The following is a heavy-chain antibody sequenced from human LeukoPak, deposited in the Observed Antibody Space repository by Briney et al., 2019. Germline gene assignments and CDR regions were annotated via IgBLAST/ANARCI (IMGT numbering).Heavy chain of an antibody. D-gene: IGHD2-2*01. CDR3: AKRSGYCSTISCYHLFDY. Sequence: GGSLRLSCAASGFTFRHYAMSLVRQAPGTGLEGGSGISGRVDSTNYADSVKGRFPISSDSSKNTLYLQMNSLRVEDTAVYYCAKRSGYCSTISCYHLFDYWGQGTLVTVSS. CDR1: GFTFRHYA. V-gene: IGHV3-23*01. CDR2: ISGRVDST. J-gene: IGHJ4*02.